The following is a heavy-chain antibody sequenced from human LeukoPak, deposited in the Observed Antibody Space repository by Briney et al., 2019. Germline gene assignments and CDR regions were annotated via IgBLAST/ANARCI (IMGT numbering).Heavy chain of an antibody. CDR3: ATEGSPYGYHAVGI. Sequence: GGSLRLSCAASGFTFSSYAMSWVRQAPGKGLEWVGRVKSKTGGGTTDYAAPVKGRFTISRDDSENTLYLQVNSLETEDTAVYYCATEGSPYGYHAVGIWGQGTMVTVSS. D-gene: IGHD5-18*01. CDR1: GFTFSSYA. J-gene: IGHJ3*02. V-gene: IGHV3-15*01. CDR2: VKSKTGGGTT.